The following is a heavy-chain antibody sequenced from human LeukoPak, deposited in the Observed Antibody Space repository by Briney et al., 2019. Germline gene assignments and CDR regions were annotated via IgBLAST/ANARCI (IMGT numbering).Heavy chain of an antibody. J-gene: IGHJ4*02. CDR1: GYTFTGYY. V-gene: IGHV1-2*02. CDR2: INPNSGGT. CDR3: ARNYYDSSGYYY. D-gene: IGHD3-22*01. Sequence: ASVKVSCKASGYTFTGYYMHWVRQAPGQGLEWMGWINPNSGGTNYAQKFQVRVTMTRDTSISTAYMELSRLRSDDTAVYYCARNYYDSSGYYYWGQGTLVTVSS.